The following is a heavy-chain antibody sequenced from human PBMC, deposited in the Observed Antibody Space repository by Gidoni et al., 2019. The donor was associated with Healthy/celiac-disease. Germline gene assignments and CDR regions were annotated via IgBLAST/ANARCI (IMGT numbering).Heavy chain of an antibody. J-gene: IGHJ6*03. CDR3: ARGYCSSTSCSTYYYYYYMDV. D-gene: IGHD2-2*01. CDR2: INPSGGST. V-gene: IGHV1-46*01. CDR1: GYTFTSYY. Sequence: QVQLVQSGAEVKKPGASVKVSCKASGYTFTSYYMHWVRQAPGQGLEWMGIINPSGGSTSYAQKFQGRVTMTRDTSTSTVYMELSSLRSEDTAVYYCARGYCSSTSCSTYYYYYYMDVWGKGTTVTVSS.